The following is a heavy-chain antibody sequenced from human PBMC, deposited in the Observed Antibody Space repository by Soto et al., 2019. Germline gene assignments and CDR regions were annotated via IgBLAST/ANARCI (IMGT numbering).Heavy chain of an antibody. V-gene: IGHV4-4*07. J-gene: IGHJ5*02. CDR2: LSSNGV. CDR1: GGSITTDF. D-gene: IGHD3-16*01. Sequence: QVQLQESGPGLVKPSETLSLTCTISGGSITTDFWSWIRQPSGKGLEWIGRLSSNGVDYNPFFLSRATMSGDRSKNQISLSLTSVTAADTAVYYCARWSRRLGGWGIDPWGQGTLVTVSS. CDR3: ARWSRRLGGWGIDP.